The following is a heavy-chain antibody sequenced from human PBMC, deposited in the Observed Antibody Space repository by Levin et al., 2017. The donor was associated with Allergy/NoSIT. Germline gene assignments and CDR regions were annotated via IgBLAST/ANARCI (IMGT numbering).Heavy chain of an antibody. CDR2: ISGSGGST. CDR3: AKDPRGYYGGFYFDY. CDR1: GFTFSSYA. V-gene: IGHV3-23*01. Sequence: GESLKISCAASGFTFSSYAMSWVRQAPGKGLEWVSAISGSGGSTYYADSVKGRFTISRDNSKNTLYLQMNSLRAEDTAVYYCAKDPRGYYGGFYFDYWGQGTLVTVSS. D-gene: IGHD4-23*01. J-gene: IGHJ4*02.